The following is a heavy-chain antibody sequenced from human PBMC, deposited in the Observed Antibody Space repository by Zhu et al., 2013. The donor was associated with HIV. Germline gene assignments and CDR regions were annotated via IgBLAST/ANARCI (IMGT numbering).Heavy chain of an antibody. CDR1: GFSVSSGTYY. J-gene: IGHJ4*02. Sequence: QVQLQESGPRLVKPSETLSLTCTVTGFSVSSGTYYWSWIRQPQGRVWSGLGYLSQWDSKYNPLSESSHHITRHVREPGLPEVDLCDGCGHGHVFCARDPRVVALYGALDFWGQGILVTVSS. CDR3: ARDPRVVALYGALDF. V-gene: IGHV4-61*01. CDR2: LSQWDS. D-gene: IGHD2-8*02.